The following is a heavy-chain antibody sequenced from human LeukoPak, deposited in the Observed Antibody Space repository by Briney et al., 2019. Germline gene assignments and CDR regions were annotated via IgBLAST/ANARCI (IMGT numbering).Heavy chain of an antibody. CDR1: GFNFETYW. CDR3: VRGETMDV. D-gene: IGHD5-24*01. V-gene: IGHV3-7*01. CDR2: INEDGSEE. J-gene: IGHJ6*03. Sequence: PGGSLRLSCEVSGFNFETYWMSWVRQAPGKGLEWVANINEDGSEEHFVHSVKGRFTISRDNSKNSLFLRLNNVRAEDTAVYYCVRGETMDVWGNGTTVSVFS.